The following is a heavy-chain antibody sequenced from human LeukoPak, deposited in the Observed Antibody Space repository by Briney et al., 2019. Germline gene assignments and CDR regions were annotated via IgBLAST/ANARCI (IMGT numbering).Heavy chain of an antibody. J-gene: IGHJ4*02. V-gene: IGHV3-9*01. CDR1: GFTFDDYA. CDR3: AKVGDAPQYYFDY. CDR2: ISWNSGSI. D-gene: IGHD4-17*01. Sequence: PGRSLRLSCAASGFTFDDYAMHWVRQAPGKGLEWVSGISWNSGSIGYADSVKGRFTISRDNAKNSLYLQMNSLRAEDTALYYCAKVGDAPQYYFDYWGQGTLVTASS.